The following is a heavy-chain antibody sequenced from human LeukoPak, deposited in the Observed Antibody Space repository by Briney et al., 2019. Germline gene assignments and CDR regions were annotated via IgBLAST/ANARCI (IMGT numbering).Heavy chain of an antibody. CDR3: ARDLGGSLLVFDY. J-gene: IGHJ4*02. Sequence: ASVKVSCKASGYTFSGNYLHWVRQAPGQGLEWMEWIIPNSGGTNYAQKFQGRVTMTRDTSISTAYMALSSLKSDDTAVYYCARDLGGSLLVFDYWGQGTLVTVSS. CDR1: GYTFSGNY. CDR2: IIPNSGGT. D-gene: IGHD1-26*01. V-gene: IGHV1-2*02.